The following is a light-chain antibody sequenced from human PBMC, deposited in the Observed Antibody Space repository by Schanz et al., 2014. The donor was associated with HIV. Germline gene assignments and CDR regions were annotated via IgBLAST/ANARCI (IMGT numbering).Light chain of an antibody. J-gene: IGLJ1*01. CDR3: GSYTSSSTFV. Sequence: QSVLTQPPSASGTPGQRVTISCSGSNSNIGTTPANWYQQLPGTAPRLLLYNDHFRPSGVSNRFSGSKSGNTASLTISGLQAEDEADYYCGSYTSSSTFVFGTGTKLTVL. V-gene: IGLV1-44*01. CDR1: NSNIGTTP. CDR2: NDH.